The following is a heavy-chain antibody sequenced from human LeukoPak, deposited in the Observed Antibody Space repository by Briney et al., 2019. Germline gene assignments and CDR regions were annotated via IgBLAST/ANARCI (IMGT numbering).Heavy chain of an antibody. D-gene: IGHD6-19*01. V-gene: IGHV1-2*06. Sequence: ASVKVSCKASGYTFSGYYMHWVRQAPGQGLEWMGRVNPKSGDTKYAQKFQDRVSMTRDTSITTAYLEPNSLKSDDTAIYYCARGPGSDWNFEFWGRGTLITVSS. CDR2: VNPKSGDT. CDR3: ARGPGSDWNFEF. J-gene: IGHJ2*01. CDR1: GYTFSGYY.